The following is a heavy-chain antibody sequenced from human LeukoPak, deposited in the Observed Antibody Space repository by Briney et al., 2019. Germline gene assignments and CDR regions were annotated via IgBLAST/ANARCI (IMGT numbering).Heavy chain of an antibody. Sequence: GGSLRLSCAASGFTFSSYAMNWVRQAPGKGLEWVSAISGSGGNTYYADSVKGRFTISRDNAKNSLYLQMNSLRAEDTAVYYCARVVAAAGSFWGQGTLVTVSS. CDR3: ARVVAAAGSF. J-gene: IGHJ1*01. CDR2: ISGSGGNT. CDR1: GFTFSSYA. V-gene: IGHV3-21*01. D-gene: IGHD6-13*01.